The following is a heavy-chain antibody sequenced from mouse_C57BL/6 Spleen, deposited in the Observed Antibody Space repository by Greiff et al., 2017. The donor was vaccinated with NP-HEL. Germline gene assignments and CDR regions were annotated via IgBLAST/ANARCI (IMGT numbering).Heavy chain of an antibody. CDR2: IHPNSGST. CDR3: ARWDYDYGSPFAY. Sequence: QVQLQQPGAELVKPGASVKLSCKASGYTFTSYWMHWVKQRPGQGLEWIGMIHPNSGSTNYNEKFKSKATLTVDKSSSTAYMQLSSLTSEDSAVYYCARWDYDYGSPFAYWGQGTLVTVSA. J-gene: IGHJ3*01. CDR1: GYTFTSYW. D-gene: IGHD2-4*01. V-gene: IGHV1-64*01.